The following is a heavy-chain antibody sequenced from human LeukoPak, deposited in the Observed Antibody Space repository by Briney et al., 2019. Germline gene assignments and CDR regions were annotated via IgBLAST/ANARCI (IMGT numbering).Heavy chain of an antibody. CDR3: AKDEGQWLVRPWYFDL. J-gene: IGHJ2*01. D-gene: IGHD6-19*01. Sequence: PGGSLRLSCAASGFTFSSYEMNWVRQAPGKGLEWVSYISSSGSTIYYADSVKGRFTISRDNSKNTLYLQMNSLRAEDTAVYYCAKDEGQWLVRPWYFDLWGRGTLVTVSS. V-gene: IGHV3-48*03. CDR2: ISSSGSTI. CDR1: GFTFSSYE.